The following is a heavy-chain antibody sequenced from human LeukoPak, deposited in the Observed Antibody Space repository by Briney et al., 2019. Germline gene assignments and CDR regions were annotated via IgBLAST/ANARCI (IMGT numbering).Heavy chain of an antibody. J-gene: IGHJ4*02. V-gene: IGHV3-23*01. CDR3: AKGGSSGYVSIGSD. Sequence: PGGSLRLSCAASGFTFSDYYMSWIRQAPGKGLEWVSAISGSGGSTYYADSVKGRFTISRDNSKNTLYLQMNSLRAEDTAVYYCAKGGSSGYVSIGSDWGQGTLVTVSS. D-gene: IGHD5-12*01. CDR2: ISGSGGST. CDR1: GFTFSDYY.